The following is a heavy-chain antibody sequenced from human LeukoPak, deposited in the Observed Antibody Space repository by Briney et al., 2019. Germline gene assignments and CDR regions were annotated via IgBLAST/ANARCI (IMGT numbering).Heavy chain of an antibody. J-gene: IGHJ4*02. D-gene: IGHD3-10*01. V-gene: IGHV3-23*01. Sequence: GGSLRLSCAASGFTFSTSAMSWVRQAPGKGLECVSAISPGGSDTYYADSVRGRFTISRDNSKNTLYLQMSSLRAEDSAVYYCAKRGGYETMAAFDYWGQGTLVTVSS. CDR2: ISPGGSDT. CDR3: AKRGGYETMAAFDY. CDR1: GFTFSTSA.